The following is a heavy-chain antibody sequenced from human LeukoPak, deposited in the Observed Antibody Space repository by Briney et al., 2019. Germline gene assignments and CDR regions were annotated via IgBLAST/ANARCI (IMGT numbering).Heavy chain of an antibody. CDR2: ISGSGGST. CDR1: GFTFSSYA. V-gene: IGHV3-23*01. Sequence: GGSLRLSCAASGFTFSSYAMSWVRQAPGKGLGWVSAISGSGGSTSYADSVKGRFTISRDNSKNTLYLQMNSLRAEDMAVYYCAKCPPYGMDVWGQGTTVTVSS. CDR3: AKCPPYGMDV. J-gene: IGHJ6*02.